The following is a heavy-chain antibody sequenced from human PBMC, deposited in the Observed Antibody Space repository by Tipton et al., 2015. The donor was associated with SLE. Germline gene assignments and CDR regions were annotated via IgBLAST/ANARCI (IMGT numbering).Heavy chain of an antibody. V-gene: IGHV4-59*01. J-gene: IGHJ4*02. D-gene: IGHD4-17*01. CDR3: ARGDYGDDFDY. Sequence: TLSLTCTVSGGSISSYYWSWIRQPPGKGLEWIGYIYYSGSTNYNPSLKSRVTISVDTSKNQFSLKLSSVTAADTAVYYCARGDYGDDFDYWGQGTLVTVSS. CDR1: GGSISSYY. CDR2: IYYSGST.